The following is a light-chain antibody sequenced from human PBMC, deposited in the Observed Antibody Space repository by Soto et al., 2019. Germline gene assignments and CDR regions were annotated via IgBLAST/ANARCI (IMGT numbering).Light chain of an antibody. CDR1: QSVSSRS. V-gene: IGKV3-20*01. Sequence: EMVLTQSPGTLSLSPGERATLSCRASQSVSSRSVAWYQQKPGQAPRLLIYGTSDRPTGIPDSFSGSGSGTDFTLTITRLEPEDFAVYYCQQYGSSPPDTFGQGTKVEIK. J-gene: IGKJ2*01. CDR2: GTS. CDR3: QQYGSSPPDT.